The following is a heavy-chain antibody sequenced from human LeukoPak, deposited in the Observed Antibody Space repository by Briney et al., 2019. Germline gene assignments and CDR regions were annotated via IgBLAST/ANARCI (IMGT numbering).Heavy chain of an antibody. CDR3: ARAVTTFAFDI. V-gene: IGHV3-21*01. Sequence: GGSLRLSCAASGFTFRSYSMDWVRQAPGKGLEWVSFISSSSSNTYYADSVKGRFTISRDNAKNSLYLQMNSLRAEDTAVYYCARAVTTFAFDIWGQGTMVTVSS. D-gene: IGHD4-17*01. CDR2: ISSSSSNT. CDR1: GFTFRSYS. J-gene: IGHJ3*02.